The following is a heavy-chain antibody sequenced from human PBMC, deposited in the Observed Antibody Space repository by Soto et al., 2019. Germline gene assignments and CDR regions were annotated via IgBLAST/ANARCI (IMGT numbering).Heavy chain of an antibody. J-gene: IGHJ4*02. CDR2: IYYSGST. CDR3: ARPGSIKDYFDY. Sequence: SETLSLTCTVSGGSISSSSYYWGWIRQPPGKGLEWIGSIYYSGSTYYNPSLKSRVTISVDTSKNQFSLKLSSVTAADTAVYYCARPGSIKDYFDYWGQGTLVTVSS. CDR1: GGSISSSSYY. V-gene: IGHV4-39*01. D-gene: IGHD2-15*01.